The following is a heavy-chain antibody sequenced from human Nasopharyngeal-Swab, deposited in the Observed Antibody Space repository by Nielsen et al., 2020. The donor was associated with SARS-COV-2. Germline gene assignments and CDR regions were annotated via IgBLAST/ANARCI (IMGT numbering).Heavy chain of an antibody. CDR1: GGSFSGYY. D-gene: IGHD6-19*01. V-gene: IGHV4-59*01. J-gene: IGHJ4*02. CDR3: AREWYSSGWYGV. Sequence: SETLSLTCAVYGGSFSGYYWSWIRQPPGKGLEWIGYIYYSGSTNYNPSLKSRVTISVDTSKNQFSLKLSSVTAADTAVYYCAREWYSSGWYGVWGQGTLVTVSS. CDR2: IYYSGST.